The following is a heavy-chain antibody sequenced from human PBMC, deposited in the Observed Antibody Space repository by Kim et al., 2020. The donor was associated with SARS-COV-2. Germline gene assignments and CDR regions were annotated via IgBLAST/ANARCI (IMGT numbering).Heavy chain of an antibody. D-gene: IGHD5-12*01. CDR1: GFTFSSYS. V-gene: IGHV3-21*01. J-gene: IGHJ4*02. CDR2: ISSSSYI. Sequence: GGSLRLSCAASGFTFSSYSMNWVRQAPGKGLEWVSSISSSSYIYYADSVKGRFTISRDNAKNSLYLQMNSLRAEDTAVYYCARGVDSGYDSPSDYWGQGTLVTVSS. CDR3: ARGVDSGYDSPSDY.